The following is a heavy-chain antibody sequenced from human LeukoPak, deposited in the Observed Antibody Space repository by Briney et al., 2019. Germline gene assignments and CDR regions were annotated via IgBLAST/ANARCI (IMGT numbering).Heavy chain of an antibody. CDR1: GYTLTELS. J-gene: IGHJ4*02. Sequence: GASVKVSCKVSGYTLTELSMHWVRQAPGKGLEWMGGFDPEDGETIYAQKFQGRVTMTEDTSTDTAYMELSSLRSEDTAVYYCATGSDDYAWGSLDYWGQGTLVTVSS. CDR3: ATGSDDYAWGSLDY. D-gene: IGHD3-16*01. V-gene: IGHV1-24*01. CDR2: FDPEDGET.